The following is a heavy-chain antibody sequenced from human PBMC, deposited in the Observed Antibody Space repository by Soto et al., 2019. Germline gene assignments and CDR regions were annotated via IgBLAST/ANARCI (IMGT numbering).Heavy chain of an antibody. CDR3: ARASYPLGGYCSSTSCLDVFDI. V-gene: IGHV3-21*01. D-gene: IGHD2-2*01. J-gene: IGHJ3*02. Sequence: GGSLRLSCAASGFTFSSYSMNWVRQAPGKGLEWVSSISSSSTYIYYADSVKGRFTISRDNAENSLYLQMNSLRAEDTAVYFCARASYPLGGYCSSTSCLDVFDIWGQGTMVTVSS. CDR1: GFTFSSYS. CDR2: ISSSSTYI.